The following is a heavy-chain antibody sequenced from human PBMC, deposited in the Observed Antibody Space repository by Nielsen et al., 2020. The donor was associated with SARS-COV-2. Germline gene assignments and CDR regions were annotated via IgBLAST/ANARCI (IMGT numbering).Heavy chain of an antibody. CDR2: IYYSGST. CDR1: GGSISSGGYY. Sequence: LRLSCTVSGGSISSGGYYWSWIRQHPGKGLEWIGYIYYSGSTYYNPSLKSRVTISVDTSKNQFSLKLSSVTAADTAVYYCARSTDGWFDPWGQGTLVTVSS. CDR3: ARSTDGWFDP. J-gene: IGHJ5*02. V-gene: IGHV4-31*03. D-gene: IGHD4-11*01.